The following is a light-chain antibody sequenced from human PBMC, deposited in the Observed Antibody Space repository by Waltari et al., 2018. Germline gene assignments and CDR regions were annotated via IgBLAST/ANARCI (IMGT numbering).Light chain of an antibody. CDR2: MAS. CDR1: QSVGTW. CDR3: QQYSSFST. V-gene: IGKV1-5*03. Sequence: DIQMTQSPSTLSASVGDRVTISCRASQSVGTWLARYQQKPGKAPKLLIYMASSLESGVPSRFSGSGSGTEFTLTISSLQPDDFATYSCQQYSSFSTFGQGTKV. J-gene: IGKJ2*01.